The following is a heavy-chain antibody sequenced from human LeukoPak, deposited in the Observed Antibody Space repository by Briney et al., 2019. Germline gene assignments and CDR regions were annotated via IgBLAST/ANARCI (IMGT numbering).Heavy chain of an antibody. V-gene: IGHV3-30*02. CDR3: AKDVHIVASTFDY. D-gene: IGHD5-12*01. CDR1: GFTFSSYG. J-gene: IGHJ4*02. CDR2: IRYDGSNK. Sequence: GGSLRLSCAASGFTFSSYGTHWVRQAPGKGLERVAFIRYDGSNKYYADSVKGRFTISRDNSKNTLYLQMNSLRAEDTAVYYCAKDVHIVASTFDYWGQGTLVTVSS.